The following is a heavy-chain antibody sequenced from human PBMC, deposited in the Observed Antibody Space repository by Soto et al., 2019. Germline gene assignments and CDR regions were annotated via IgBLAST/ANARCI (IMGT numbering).Heavy chain of an antibody. D-gene: IGHD3-9*01. Sequence: EVQLLQSGGDLGQPGGSLRLSCAASGFTFSSYAMNWVRQAPGKGLEWVSTISSSGGSTYYADSVKGRFTVSRDNSKNTLYLQVNSLRAEDTAVYYCARDPSTGFADYWGQGNLVTVSS. CDR1: GFTFSSYA. V-gene: IGHV3-23*01. CDR2: ISSSGGST. CDR3: ARDPSTGFADY. J-gene: IGHJ4*02.